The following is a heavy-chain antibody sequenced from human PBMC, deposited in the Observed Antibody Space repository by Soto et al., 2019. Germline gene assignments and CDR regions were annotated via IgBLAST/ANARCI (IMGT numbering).Heavy chain of an antibody. CDR2: IIPILGIA. V-gene: IGHV1-69*02. D-gene: IGHD4-4*01. CDR1: GGTFSSYT. Sequence: ASVKVSCKASGGTFSSYTISWVRQAPGQGLEWMGRIIPILGIANYAQKFQGRVTMTEDTSTDTAYMELSSLRSEDTAVYYCATVEGAFDIWGQGTMVTVSS. CDR3: ATVEGAFDI. J-gene: IGHJ3*02.